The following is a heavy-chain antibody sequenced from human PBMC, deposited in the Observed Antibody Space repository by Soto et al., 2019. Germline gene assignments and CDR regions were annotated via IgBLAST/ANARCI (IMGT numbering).Heavy chain of an antibody. CDR1: GGTFSSYT. CDR3: ARDDYYDSSGYYPSRYFDL. D-gene: IGHD3-22*01. CDR2: IIPILGIA. V-gene: IGHV1-69*04. J-gene: IGHJ2*01. Sequence: ASVKVSCKASGGTFSSYTISWVRQAPGQGLEWMGRIIPILGIANYAQKFQGRVTITADKSTSTAYMELSSLRSEDTAVYYRARDDYYDSSGYYPSRYFDLWGRGTLVTVSS.